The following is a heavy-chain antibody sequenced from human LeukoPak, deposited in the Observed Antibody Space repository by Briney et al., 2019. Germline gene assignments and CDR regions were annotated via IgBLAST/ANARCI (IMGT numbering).Heavy chain of an antibody. J-gene: IGHJ6*03. Sequence: ASVKVSCKASGYSFTTYAISWVRQAPGQGLEWMGGINGYNGNTNYAQNLQGRVTMTTDTSTSTAYMELRSLRSDDTAVYYCARGSGVWFGENYYYYMDVWGKGTTVSVSS. D-gene: IGHD3-10*01. CDR1: GYSFTTYA. CDR2: INGYNGNT. V-gene: IGHV1-18*01. CDR3: ARGSGVWFGENYYYYMDV.